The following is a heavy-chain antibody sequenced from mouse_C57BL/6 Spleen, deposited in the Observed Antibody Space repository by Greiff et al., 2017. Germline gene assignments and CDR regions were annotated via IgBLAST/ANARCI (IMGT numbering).Heavy chain of an antibody. CDR2: IHPNSGST. CDR1: GYTFTSYW. Sequence: VQLQQPGAELVKPGASVKLSCKASGYTFTSYWMHWVKQRPGQGLEWIGMIHPNSGSTNDNEKFKSKATLTVDKSSSTAYRQLSSLTSEDSAVYYCAREINYSNYGGEFDYWGQGTTLTVSS. CDR3: AREINYSNYGGEFDY. V-gene: IGHV1-64*01. J-gene: IGHJ2*01. D-gene: IGHD2-5*01.